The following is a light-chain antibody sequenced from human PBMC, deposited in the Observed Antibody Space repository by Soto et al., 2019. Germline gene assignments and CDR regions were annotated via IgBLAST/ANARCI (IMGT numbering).Light chain of an antibody. J-gene: IGKJ2*01. V-gene: IGKV3-11*01. CDR1: QRVSSY. CDR2: DAS. Sequence: EIVSTQSPATLSLSPGERATLSCRASQRVSSYLAWYQQKPGQAPRLLIYDASKRATGIPARFSGSGSGTDFTLTISSLEPEDSAVYYCQQRANWPHTFGQGTKLDIK. CDR3: QQRANWPHT.